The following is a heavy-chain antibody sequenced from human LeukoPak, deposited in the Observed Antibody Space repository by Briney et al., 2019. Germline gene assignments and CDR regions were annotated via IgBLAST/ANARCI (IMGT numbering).Heavy chain of an antibody. CDR2: IWYDGSNK. J-gene: IGHJ4*02. D-gene: IGHD3-3*01. CDR3: ARDLEIGSSSYYFDY. CDR1: GFTFSTYC. V-gene: IGHV3-33*01. Sequence: PGGSLRLSCAASGFTFSTYCMHWVRQAPGKGLEWVAVIWYDGSNKYYADSVSGRFTISRDNFKNTLYLQMNSLRAEDTAVYYCARDLEIGSSSYYFDYWGQGTLVTVSS.